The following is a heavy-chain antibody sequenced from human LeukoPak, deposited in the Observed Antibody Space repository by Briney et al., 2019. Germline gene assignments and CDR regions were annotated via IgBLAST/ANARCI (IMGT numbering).Heavy chain of an antibody. V-gene: IGHV3-23*01. J-gene: IGHJ4*02. CDR3: AKATVGATFGGFDY. D-gene: IGHD1-26*01. CDR1: GFTFSSYA. Sequence: GRSLRLSCAASGFTFSSYAMSWVRQAPGKGLEWVSAISGSGGSTYYADSVKGRFTISRDNSKNTLYLQMNSLRAEDTAVYYCAKATVGATFGGFDYWGQGTLVTVSS. CDR2: ISGSGGST.